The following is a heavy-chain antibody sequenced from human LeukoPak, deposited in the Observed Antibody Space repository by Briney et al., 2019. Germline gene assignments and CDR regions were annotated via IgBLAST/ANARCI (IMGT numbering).Heavy chain of an antibody. CDR3: AMAMRGLSFDY. V-gene: IGHV3-66*01. CDR1: GFTVSSSY. J-gene: IGHJ4*02. CDR2: IYNGDKT. Sequence: GGSLRLSCAASGFTVSSSYMGWVRQAPGRGLEWVSVIYNGDKTSYTDSVKGRFTISRDNSKNTLYLQMYSLRAEDAAVYSCAMAMRGLSFDYWGQGTLVTVSS. D-gene: IGHD6-19*01.